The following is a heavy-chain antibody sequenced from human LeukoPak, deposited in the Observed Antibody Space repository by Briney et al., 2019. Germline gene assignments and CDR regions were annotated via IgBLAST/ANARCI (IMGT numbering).Heavy chain of an antibody. CDR1: GFTVSSYY. CDR2: SYSGGST. V-gene: IGHV3-66*01. D-gene: IGHD3-10*01. CDR3: TRAGQWTYGFQDY. Sequence: PGGSLRLYCAASGFTVSSYYMSWVRQAPGKGLEWVSISYSGGSTYYADSVQGRFTISRDNSKSTLFLQMSSLRVEDTAVYYCTRAGQWTYGFQDYWGQGTLVTVSS. J-gene: IGHJ4*02.